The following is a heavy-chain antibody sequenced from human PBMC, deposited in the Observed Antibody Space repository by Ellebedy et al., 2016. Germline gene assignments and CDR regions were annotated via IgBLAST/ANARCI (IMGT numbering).Heavy chain of an antibody. J-gene: IGHJ4*02. V-gene: IGHV3-53*01. CDR2: IYSGGNT. CDR3: ARDVGIWGSDY. CDR1: GFNVSSKY. Sequence: GGSLRLSXAASGFNVSSKYMSWVRQTPGKGLEWVSVIYSGGNTYYADSVKGRFTTSRDNSKNTVYLQVNSLRGEDTAVYYCARDVGIWGSDYWGQGTLVTVSS. D-gene: IGHD1-14*01.